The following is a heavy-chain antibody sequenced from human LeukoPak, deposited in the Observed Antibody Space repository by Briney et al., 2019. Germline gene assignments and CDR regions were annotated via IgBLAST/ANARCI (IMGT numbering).Heavy chain of an antibody. V-gene: IGHV4-34*01. CDR1: GGSFSGYY. D-gene: IGHD1-14*01. CDR3: ARPRTGGRHPFDY. Sequence: PSETLSLTCAVYGGSFSGYYWSCIRQPPGKGLEWIGEINHSGSTNYNPSLKSRVTISVDTSKNQFSLKLSSVTAADTAVYYCARPRTGGRHPFDYWGQGTLVTVSS. J-gene: IGHJ4*02. CDR2: INHSGST.